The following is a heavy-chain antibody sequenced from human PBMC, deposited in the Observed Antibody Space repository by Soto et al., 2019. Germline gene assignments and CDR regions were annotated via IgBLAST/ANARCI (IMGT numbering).Heavy chain of an antibody. J-gene: IGHJ4*02. CDR3: ARDKEAWLAGNQPFDY. V-gene: IGHV3-48*03. Sequence: EVQLVESGGGLVQPGGSLRLTCAASGFTFSSYEMNWVRQAPGKGLEWVSYISSSAYTIYYADSVKGRFTISRDNAKNSLYLQMNSLRAEDTAIYYCARDKEAWLAGNQPFDYWGQGTLVTVSS. CDR2: ISSSAYTI. CDR1: GFTFSSYE. D-gene: IGHD6-19*01.